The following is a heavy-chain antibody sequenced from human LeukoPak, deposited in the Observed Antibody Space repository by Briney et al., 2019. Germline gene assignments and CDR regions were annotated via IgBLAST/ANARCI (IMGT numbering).Heavy chain of an antibody. D-gene: IGHD3-22*01. CDR2: IYHSGST. Sequence: SETLSLTCTVSGYSISSGYYWGWIRQPPGKGLEWIGSIYHSGSTYYNPSLKSRVTISVDTSKNQFSLKLSSVTAADTAVYYCARGSYYYDSSGYYDYYYYYMDVWGKGTTVTVSS. CDR1: GYSISSGYY. V-gene: IGHV4-38-2*02. J-gene: IGHJ6*03. CDR3: ARGSYYYDSSGYYDYYYYYMDV.